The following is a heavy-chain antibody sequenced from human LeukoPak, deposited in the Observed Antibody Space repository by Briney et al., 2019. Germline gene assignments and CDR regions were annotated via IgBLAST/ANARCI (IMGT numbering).Heavy chain of an antibody. Sequence: SQTLSLTCAISGDSVSSNSAAWNWIRQSPSRGLEWLGRTYYRSKWYNDYAVSVKSRITINPDTSKNQFSLQLNSVTPEDTAVYYCARAGRYDYVWGSYRQFYYFDYWGQGTLVTVSS. CDR3: ARAGRYDYVWGSYRQFYYFDY. CDR1: GDSVSSNSAA. V-gene: IGHV6-1*01. CDR2: TYYRSKWYN. D-gene: IGHD3-16*02. J-gene: IGHJ4*02.